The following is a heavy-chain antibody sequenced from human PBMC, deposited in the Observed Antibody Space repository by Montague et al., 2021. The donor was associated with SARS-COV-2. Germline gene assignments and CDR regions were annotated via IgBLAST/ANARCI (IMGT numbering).Heavy chain of an antibody. D-gene: IGHD3-10*01. Sequence: SETLSLTCSVSGYSISSGYYWGWIRQPPGKGLEWIGNIYHSGGTYYSPSLKSRVTVSVDTSQNQSSLRLSSVTAADTAVYYCARWYYGSGSYPHWGQGTLVSVSS. CDR1: GYSISSGYY. V-gene: IGHV4-38-2*01. J-gene: IGHJ4*02. CDR3: ARWYYGSGSYPH. CDR2: IYHSGGT.